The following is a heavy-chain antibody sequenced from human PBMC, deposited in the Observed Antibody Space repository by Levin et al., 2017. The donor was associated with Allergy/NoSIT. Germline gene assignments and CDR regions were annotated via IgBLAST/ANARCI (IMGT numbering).Heavy chain of an antibody. CDR1: GGSISSYY. CDR2: IYYSGST. CDR3: ARVGGYSYGVLFDY. D-gene: IGHD5-18*01. J-gene: IGHJ4*02. Sequence: PSETLSLTCTVSGGSISSYYWSWIRQPPGKGLEWIGYIYYSGSTNYNPSLKSRVTISVDTSKNQFSLKLSSVTAADTAVYYCARVGGYSYGVLFDYWGQGTLVTVSS. V-gene: IGHV4-59*01.